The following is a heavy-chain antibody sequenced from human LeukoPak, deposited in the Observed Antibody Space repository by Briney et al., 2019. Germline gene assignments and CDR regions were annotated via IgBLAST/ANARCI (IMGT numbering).Heavy chain of an antibody. CDR1: GFTFSSYG. J-gene: IGHJ4*02. V-gene: IGHV3-23*01. CDR2: ISGSGGST. CDR3: AKDEYYYDSSGIDY. D-gene: IGHD3-22*01. Sequence: GGPLRLSCAASGFTFSSYGMSWVRQAPGKGLEWVSAISGSGGSTYYADSVKGRFTISRDNSKNTLYLQMNSLRAEDTAVYYCAKDEYYYDSSGIDYWGQGTLVTVSS.